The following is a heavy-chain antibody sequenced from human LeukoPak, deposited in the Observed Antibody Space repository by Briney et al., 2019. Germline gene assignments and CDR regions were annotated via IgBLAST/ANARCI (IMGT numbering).Heavy chain of an antibody. J-gene: IGHJ3*02. D-gene: IGHD3-9*01. Sequence: SETLSLTCTVSGGSISSGDYYWSWIRQPPGKGLEWIGYIYYSGSTYYNPSLKSRVTISVDTSMNQFSLKLSSVTAADTAVYYCARFHILTGSRKDAFDIWGQGTMVTVSS. CDR3: ARFHILTGSRKDAFDI. V-gene: IGHV4-30-4*08. CDR2: IYYSGST. CDR1: GGSISSGDYY.